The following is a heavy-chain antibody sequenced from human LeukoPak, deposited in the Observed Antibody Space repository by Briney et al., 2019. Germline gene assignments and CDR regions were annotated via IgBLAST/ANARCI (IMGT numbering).Heavy chain of an antibody. CDR3: AREAVGGYDSSGYHDAFDI. V-gene: IGHV1-2*04. CDR2: INPNSGGT. J-gene: IGHJ3*02. CDR1: GYTFTGYY. Sequence: PLASVKVSCKASGYTFTGYYMHWVRQAPGQGLEWKGWINPNSGGTNYAQKFQGWVTMTRDTSISTAYMELSRLRSDDTAVYYCAREAVGGYDSSGYHDAFDIWGQGTMVTVSS. D-gene: IGHD3-22*01.